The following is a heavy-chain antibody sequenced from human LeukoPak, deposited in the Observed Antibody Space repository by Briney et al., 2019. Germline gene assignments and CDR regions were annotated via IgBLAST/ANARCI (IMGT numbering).Heavy chain of an antibody. CDR2: LYSGGNT. D-gene: IGHD2-8*01. J-gene: IGHJ4*02. Sequence: PGGSLRLSCAASGFTVSNNYMSWVRQAPGKGLEWVSVLYSGGNTYYTDSVKGRFAISRDYSRNTVYLQMNSLRAEDTAVYYCVRDHCTNGVCYSFDYWGQGTLVTVSP. V-gene: IGHV3-53*01. CDR1: GFTVSNNY. CDR3: VRDHCTNGVCYSFDY.